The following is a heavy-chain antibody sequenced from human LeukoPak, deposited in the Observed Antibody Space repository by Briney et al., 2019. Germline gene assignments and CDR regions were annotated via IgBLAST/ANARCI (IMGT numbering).Heavy chain of an antibody. CDR2: IYTSGST. CDR1: GGSISSGSYY. Sequence: SETLSLTCTVSGGSISSGSYYWSWIRQPAGKGLEWIGRIYTSGSTNCNPSLKSRVTISVDTSKNQFSLKLSSVTAADTAVYYCAAVEDAAYYYDSSGYYYRFWGQGTLVTVSS. CDR3: AAVEDAAYYYDSSGYYYRF. D-gene: IGHD3-22*01. J-gene: IGHJ4*02. V-gene: IGHV4-61*02.